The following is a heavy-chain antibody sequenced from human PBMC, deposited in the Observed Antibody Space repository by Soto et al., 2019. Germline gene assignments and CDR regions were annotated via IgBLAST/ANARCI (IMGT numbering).Heavy chain of an antibody. CDR2: ISPNNGST. Sequence: GASVKVSCKASGYTFTGYYMHWVRQAPGQGLEWMGWISPNNGSTNYAQKLQGRVTMTTDTSTSTAYMELRSLRSDDTAVYYCARDVAARLGWFDPWGQGTLVTVSS. CDR1: GYTFTGYY. D-gene: IGHD6-6*01. V-gene: IGHV1-18*04. CDR3: ARDVAARLGWFDP. J-gene: IGHJ5*02.